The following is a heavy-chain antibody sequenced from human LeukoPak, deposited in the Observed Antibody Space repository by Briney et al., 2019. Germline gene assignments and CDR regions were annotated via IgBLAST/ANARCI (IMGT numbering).Heavy chain of an antibody. CDR2: INHSGSA. D-gene: IGHD3-22*01. J-gene: IGHJ4*02. Sequence: SETLSLTCAVYGGSFSGYYWSWIRQPPGKGLEWIGEINHSGSANYNPSLKSRVTISVDTSKNQFSLKLTSVTAADTSVYYCARGPYYYDSSGYGYWGQGTLVTVSS. CDR3: ARGPYYYDSSGYGY. V-gene: IGHV4-34*01. CDR1: GGSFSGYY.